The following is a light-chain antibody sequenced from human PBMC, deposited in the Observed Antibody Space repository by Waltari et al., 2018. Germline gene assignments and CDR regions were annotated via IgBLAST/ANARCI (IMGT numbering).Light chain of an antibody. CDR3: YSAADNSWV. Sequence: SYELTQPSSVSVSPGQPARTTCSGDALATTYARWFQQKPGQAPVLVIYKDSERPSGIPERFSGSSSGTTVTLTISGAQVEDEADYYCYSAADNSWVFGGGTKLTVL. CDR1: ALATTY. CDR2: KDS. J-gene: IGLJ3*02. V-gene: IGLV3-27*01.